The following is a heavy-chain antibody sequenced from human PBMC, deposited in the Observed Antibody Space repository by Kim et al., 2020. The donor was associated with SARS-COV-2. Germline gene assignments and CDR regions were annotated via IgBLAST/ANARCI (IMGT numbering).Heavy chain of an antibody. D-gene: IGHD2-21*01. CDR2: IYYSGST. CDR3: ARTGGDGYNIYWYFDL. J-gene: IGHJ2*01. Sequence: SETLSLTCTVSGGSISSSSYYWGWIRQPPGKGLEWIGSIYYSGSTYYNPSLTSRVTISVDTSKNQFSLKLSSVTAADTAVYYCARTGGDGYNIYWYFDLWGRGTLVTVSS. CDR1: GGSISSSSYY. V-gene: IGHV4-39*01.